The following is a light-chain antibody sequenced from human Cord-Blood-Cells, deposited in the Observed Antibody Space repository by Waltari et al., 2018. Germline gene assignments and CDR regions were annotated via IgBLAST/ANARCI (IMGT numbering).Light chain of an antibody. CDR3: QQSESIPRT. J-gene: IGKJ1*01. CDR1: QSISSY. V-gene: IGKV1-39*01. CDR2: AAS. Sequence: DIQMTPPPSSLSASVGYRVTITCRASQSISSYLNWYQQQPGKAPKLLIYAASSLQSGVPSRVSVSGSGTECTITISSLHREDFAAYYWQQSESIPRTFGEGTKVESK.